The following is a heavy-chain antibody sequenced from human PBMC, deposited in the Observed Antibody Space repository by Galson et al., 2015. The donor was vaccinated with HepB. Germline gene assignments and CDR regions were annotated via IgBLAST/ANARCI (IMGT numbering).Heavy chain of an antibody. CDR2: IKGDGRDK. Sequence: SLRLSCAASGFTFSTYWMSWVRQAPGKGLEWVARIKGDGRDKHYVDSVKGRFTISRDNAKNSLYLQMNSLRDEDTAVYYCGRVGLEFLWGVDYWGRGTLVTVSS. CDR3: GRVGLEFLWGVDY. V-gene: IGHV3-7*03. D-gene: IGHD1-1*01. J-gene: IGHJ4*02. CDR1: GFTFSTYW.